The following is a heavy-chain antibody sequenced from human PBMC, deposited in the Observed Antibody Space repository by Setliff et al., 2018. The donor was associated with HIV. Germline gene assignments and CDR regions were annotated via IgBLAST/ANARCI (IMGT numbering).Heavy chain of an antibody. CDR1: GYTFTNYW. D-gene: IGHD3-3*01. V-gene: IGHV5-51*01. CDR3: ARQPTDTSGYNNWFDS. CDR2: IYPGDSDT. Sequence: GESLTISCRGSGYTFTNYWIGWVRQMPGRGLEWMGIIYPGDSDTRYSPSFEGQVTMSADKSINTAYLQWSSLKASDTAMYYCARQPTDTSGYNNWFDSWGQGTLVTVSS. J-gene: IGHJ5*01.